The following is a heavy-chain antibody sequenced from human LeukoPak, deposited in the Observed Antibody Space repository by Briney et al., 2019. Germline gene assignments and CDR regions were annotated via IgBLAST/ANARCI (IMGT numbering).Heavy chain of an antibody. D-gene: IGHD3-22*01. CDR2: INPSGRI. Sequence: SETLSLTCAVYGGSFSGYYWTWIRQAPGKGLEWIGEINPSGRISYNPSLKSRLTISVDASKNQFSLNLRSLTAADTAVYYCARGRQEVSMIVVVMTAVSYYLDVWGKGTTVTGS. V-gene: IGHV4-34*01. CDR3: ARGRQEVSMIVVVMTAVSYYLDV. CDR1: GGSFSGYY. J-gene: IGHJ6*03.